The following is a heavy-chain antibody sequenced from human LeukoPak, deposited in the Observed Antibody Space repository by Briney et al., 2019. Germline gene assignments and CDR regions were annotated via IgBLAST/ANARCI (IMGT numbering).Heavy chain of an antibody. CDR1: GYTFSGYY. Sequence: ASVKVSCKASGYTFSGYYIHWVRQAPGQGLEWMGWINPNSGGTNYAQKFQGRVTMTEDTSTDTAYMELSSLRSEDTAVYYCATVAAARITMVRGVIGFDPWGQGTLVTVSS. D-gene: IGHD3-10*01. J-gene: IGHJ5*02. V-gene: IGHV1-2*02. CDR2: INPNSGGT. CDR3: ATVAAARITMVRGVIGFDP.